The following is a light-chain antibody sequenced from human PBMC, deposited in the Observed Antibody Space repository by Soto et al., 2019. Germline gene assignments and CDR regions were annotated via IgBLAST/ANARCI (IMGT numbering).Light chain of an antibody. CDR2: DNS. J-gene: IGLJ1*01. CDR1: SSNIGAGYD. Sequence: QSVLTQPRSVSGAPGQRVTICCTGSSSNIGAGYDVHWYQQLPGTAPKLLIYDNSNRPSGVPDRFSGSKSGTSASLAITGLQAEDEADYYCQSYDSSLNNYVFGTGTKLTVL. CDR3: QSYDSSLNNYV. V-gene: IGLV1-40*01.